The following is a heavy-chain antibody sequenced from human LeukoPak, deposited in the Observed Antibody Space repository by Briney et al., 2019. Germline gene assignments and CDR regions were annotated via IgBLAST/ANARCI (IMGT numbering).Heavy chain of an antibody. CDR2: IYYSGST. CDR1: GGSISSYY. V-gene: IGHV4-59*01. D-gene: IGHD3-3*01. CDR3: ARDRAHYDFWGGSTSYYYYGMDV. Sequence: PSETLSLTCTVSGGSISSYYWSWIRQPPGKGLEWIGYIYYSGSTNYNPSLKSRVTISVDTSKNQFSLKLSSVTAADTAVYYCARDRAHYDFWGGSTSYYYYGMDVWGQGTTVTVSS. J-gene: IGHJ6*02.